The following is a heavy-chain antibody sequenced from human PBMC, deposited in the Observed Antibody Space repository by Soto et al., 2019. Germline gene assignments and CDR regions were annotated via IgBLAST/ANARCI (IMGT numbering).Heavy chain of an antibody. CDR2: INHSGST. CDR1: GGSFSGYY. Sequence: TSETLSLTCAVYGGSFSGYYWSWIRQPPGKGLEWIGEINHSGSTNYNPPLKSRVTISVDTSKNQFSLKLSSVTAADTAVYYCARGRGRVTTYYYYYGMDVWGQGTTVTVSS. V-gene: IGHV4-34*01. D-gene: IGHD4-4*01. CDR3: ARGRGRVTTYYYYYGMDV. J-gene: IGHJ6*02.